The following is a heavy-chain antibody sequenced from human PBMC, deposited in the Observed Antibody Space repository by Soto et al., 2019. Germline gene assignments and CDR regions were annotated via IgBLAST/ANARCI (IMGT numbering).Heavy chain of an antibody. D-gene: IGHD3-10*01. CDR1: GGTFSSYA. V-gene: IGHV1-69*01. CDR3: ARAAGRGVRRHPSTYSSYCRGA. Sequence: QVQLVQSGAEVKKPGSSVKVSCKASGGTFSSYAISWVRQAPGQGLEWMGGIIPIFGTANYAQKFQGRVTITAKEPSNEHYRELTGLTPEDTAVYYGARAAGRGVRRHPSTYSSYCRGAWGKGTTVPVSP. J-gene: IGHJ6*04. CDR2: IIPIFGTA.